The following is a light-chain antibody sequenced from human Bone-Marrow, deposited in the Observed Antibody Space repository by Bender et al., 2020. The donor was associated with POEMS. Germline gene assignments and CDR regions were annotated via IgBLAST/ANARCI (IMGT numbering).Light chain of an antibody. CDR2: DDS. J-gene: IGLJ3*02. V-gene: IGLV3-21*01. CDR1: NIGSKS. CDR3: QVWESVTDHWV. Sequence: YVLTQPPSVSVAPGKTASITCGGTNIGSKSVHWYQQKAGQAPVVVIHDDSDRPSGIPERFSGSNSGNTATLTISRVEAGDEADYYCQVWESVTDHWVFGGGTKLAVL.